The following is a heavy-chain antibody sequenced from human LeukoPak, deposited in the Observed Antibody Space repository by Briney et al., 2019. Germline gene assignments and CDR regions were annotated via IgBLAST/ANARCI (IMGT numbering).Heavy chain of an antibody. V-gene: IGHV4-61*02. D-gene: IGHD2-15*01. CDR3: ARLDCSGGSCYSDGYSYGFSYDY. J-gene: IGHJ4*02. CDR1: GGSISSGSYY. Sequence: PSETLSLTCTVSGGSISSGSYYWSWIRQPAGKGLEWIGRIYTSGSTNYNPSLKSRVTISVDTSKNQFSLKLSSVTAADTAVYYCARLDCSGGSCYSDGYSYGFSYDYWGQGTLVTVSS. CDR2: IYTSGST.